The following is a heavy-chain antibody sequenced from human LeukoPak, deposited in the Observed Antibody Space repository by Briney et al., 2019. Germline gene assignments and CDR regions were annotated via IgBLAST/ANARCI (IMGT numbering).Heavy chain of an antibody. CDR1: GFTFSNYW. J-gene: IGHJ4*02. CDR2: IKQDGSEK. V-gene: IGHV3-7*01. Sequence: GGSLRLSCAASGFTFSNYWMGWVRQAPGKGLEWVANIKQDGSEKRYVDPVKGRFTISRDNAKNSLYLQMNSLRAEDTAVYYCARDQDVAAAGTWGSIDYWGQGTLVTVSS. D-gene: IGHD6-13*01. CDR3: ARDQDVAAAGTWGSIDY.